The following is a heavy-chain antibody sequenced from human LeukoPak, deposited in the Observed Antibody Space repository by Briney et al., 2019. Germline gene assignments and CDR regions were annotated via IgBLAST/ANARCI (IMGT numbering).Heavy chain of an antibody. CDR3: ARVRREQWLVPLANGMDV. CDR1: GFTFSSHW. J-gene: IGHJ6*02. CDR2: LNRDGTET. D-gene: IGHD6-19*01. V-gene: IGHV3-7*01. Sequence: GGSLRLSCAASGFTFSSHWMNWVRLAPGKGLEWVAHLNRDGTETYYADSAKGRFTISRDNAKNSLYLQMNSLRAEDTAVYYCARVRREQWLVPLANGMDVWGQGTTVTVSS.